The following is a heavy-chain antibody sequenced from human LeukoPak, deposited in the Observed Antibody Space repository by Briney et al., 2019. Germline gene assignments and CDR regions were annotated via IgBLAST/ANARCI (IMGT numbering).Heavy chain of an antibody. CDR2: IYYSGST. J-gene: IGHJ5*02. CDR1: GASISSHY. CDR3: GRGGHSSSSYWFDP. D-gene: IGHD6-6*01. Sequence: PSEALSLTCSVFGASISSHYWSWIRQPPGKGLEWIGYIYYSGSTSYNPSLKSRVTISIETSKNQFSLKLTTVTAADTAVYYCGRGGHSSSSYWFDPWGQGTLVTVSS. V-gene: IGHV4-59*11.